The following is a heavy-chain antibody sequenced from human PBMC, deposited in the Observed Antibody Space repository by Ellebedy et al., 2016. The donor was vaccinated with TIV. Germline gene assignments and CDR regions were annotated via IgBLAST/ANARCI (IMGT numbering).Heavy chain of an antibody. CDR1: GYTLTSYA. CDR3: ARENFQSTGYYPLHY. D-gene: IGHD3-9*01. Sequence: AASVKVSCKASGYTLTSYAIQWVRQAPGQRLEWVGWINSVNGNTKYSQRLQGRVTFSRDTTANTAYMELSSLRSEDTAVYYCARENFQSTGYYPLHYWGQGTLVTVSS. J-gene: IGHJ4*02. V-gene: IGHV1-3*01. CDR2: INSVNGNT.